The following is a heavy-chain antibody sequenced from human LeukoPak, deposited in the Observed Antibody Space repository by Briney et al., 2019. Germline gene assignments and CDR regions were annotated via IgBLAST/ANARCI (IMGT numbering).Heavy chain of an antibody. CDR3: TRAYWIGFHFDS. D-gene: IGHD3-3*01. J-gene: IGHJ4*02. V-gene: IGHV4-30-4*01. CDR1: GGSISSGDYF. CDR2: IYYSGTT. Sequence: SETLSLTCSVSGGSISSGDYFWTWIRQPPGKGLEYIRYIYYSGTTYYNPSLKSRITMSVDMSANQFSLRLTSVSAADTAVYYCTRAYWIGFHFDSWGQGILVSVSS.